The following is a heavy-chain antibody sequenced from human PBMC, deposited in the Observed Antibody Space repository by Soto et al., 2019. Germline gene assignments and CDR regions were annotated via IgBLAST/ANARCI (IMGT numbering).Heavy chain of an antibody. V-gene: IGHV3-33*01. CDR1: GFTFSSYG. CDR3: AREKGCSSTSCRPWGMDV. Sequence: PGGSLRLSCAGSGFTFSSYGMHWVRQAPGKGLEWVAVIWYDGSNKYYADSVKGRFTISRDNSKNTLYLQMNSLRAEDTAVYYCAREKGCSSTSCRPWGMDVWGQGTTVTVSS. D-gene: IGHD2-2*01. J-gene: IGHJ6*02. CDR2: IWYDGSNK.